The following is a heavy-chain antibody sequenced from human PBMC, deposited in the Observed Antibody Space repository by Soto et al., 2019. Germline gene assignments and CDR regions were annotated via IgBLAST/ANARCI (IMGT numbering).Heavy chain of an antibody. J-gene: IGHJ4*02. CDR2: INSDGSSA. Sequence: EVQLVESGGGLVQPGGSLRLSCAASGFTLSYYWMHWVRQAPGKGLVWVSRINSDGSSATYADSVKGRFTISRDNAKNTLYLQMTSLRVEDTAVYYCTRDPGPGYYDSSGYYYDWGQGTLVTVSS. CDR1: GFTLSYYW. CDR3: TRDPGPGYYDSSGYYYD. D-gene: IGHD3-22*01. V-gene: IGHV3-74*01.